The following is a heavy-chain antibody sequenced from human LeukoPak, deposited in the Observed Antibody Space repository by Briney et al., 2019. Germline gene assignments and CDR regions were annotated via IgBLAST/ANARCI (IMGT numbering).Heavy chain of an antibody. CDR2: INHSGST. Sequence: PSETLSLTCAVYGGSFSGYYWSWIRQPPGKGLEWIGEINHSGSTNYNPSLKSRVTISVDTSKNQFSPKLSSVTAADTAVYYCARGATRFDPWGQGTLVTVSS. J-gene: IGHJ5*02. V-gene: IGHV4-34*01. D-gene: IGHD1-26*01. CDR1: GGSFSGYY. CDR3: ARGATRFDP.